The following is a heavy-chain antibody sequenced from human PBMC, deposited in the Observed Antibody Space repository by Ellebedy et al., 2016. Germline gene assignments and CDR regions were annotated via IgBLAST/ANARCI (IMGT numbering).Heavy chain of an antibody. CDR1: GFTFNSYT. Sequence: GGSLRLSCVASGFTFNSYTMNWVRQAPGRGPEWVSSISSSSRHIFYADSVKGRFTISRDNAKNSMDLQMNSLRADDTALYFCARELSSRDWYGRRGVCDLWGQGTLVSVTS. D-gene: IGHD3-10*01. V-gene: IGHV3-21*01. CDR3: ARELSSRDWYGRRGVCDL. CDR2: ISSSSRHI. J-gene: IGHJ5*02.